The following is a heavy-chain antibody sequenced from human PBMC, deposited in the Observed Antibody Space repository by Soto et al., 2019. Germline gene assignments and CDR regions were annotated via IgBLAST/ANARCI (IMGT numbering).Heavy chain of an antibody. J-gene: IGHJ4*02. CDR1: GFPFSTYA. V-gene: IGHV3-23*01. CDR2: ISDGGDSS. D-gene: IGHD1-26*01. Sequence: EVELLESGGGLVHPGGSLRLSCAASGFPFSTYAMSCVRQAPGKGLEWVSAISDGGDSSYYADSVKGRFTISRDNSKNTLYLQMTDLRTEDTAIFYFAKERERGSYFDSWGQGTLVTVSS. CDR3: AKERERGSYFDS.